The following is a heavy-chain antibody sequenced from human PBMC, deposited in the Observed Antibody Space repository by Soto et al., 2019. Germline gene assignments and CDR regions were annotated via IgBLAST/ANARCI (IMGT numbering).Heavy chain of an antibody. J-gene: IGHJ4*02. CDR2: VSASGLNT. Sequence: GGSLRLSCAASGFTFSTYAMAWVRQAPGKGLEWVSGVSASGLNTDYADPVKGRFYISRDNSKNTVSLHMNSLRAEDTAIYYCAKDTYYYDSSGYYVFDYWGQGALVTVSS. CDR3: AKDTYYYDSSGYYVFDY. V-gene: IGHV3-23*01. CDR1: GFTFSTYA. D-gene: IGHD3-22*01.